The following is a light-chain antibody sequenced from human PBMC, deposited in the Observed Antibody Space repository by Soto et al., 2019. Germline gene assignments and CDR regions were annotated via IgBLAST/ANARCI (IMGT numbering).Light chain of an antibody. CDR2: DVS. CDR1: SSDVGGYNY. CDR3: SSYTSSSTQGV. V-gene: IGLV2-14*01. Sequence: QSALTQPASVSGSPGQSITISCTGTSSDVGGYNYVSWYQQHPGKAPKLMIYDVSNRPSGVSNRFSGSKSGNTASLTISGLQAEDEADYYCSSYTSSSTQGVVGTGTKLTVL. J-gene: IGLJ1*01.